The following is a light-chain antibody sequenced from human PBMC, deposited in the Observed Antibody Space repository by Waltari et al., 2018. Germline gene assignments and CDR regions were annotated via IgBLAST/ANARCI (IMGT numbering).Light chain of an antibody. CDR2: KAS. Sequence: DVQMTQYPSTLSASVGDRVTITCRASQSISTWLAWYQQKAGKAPKVLIYKASSLESGVPSRFSGSGSGTEFTLTISSLQPDDFVTYYCQQYNSVLWTFGQGTKVEIK. J-gene: IGKJ1*01. V-gene: IGKV1-5*03. CDR3: QQYNSVLWT. CDR1: QSISTW.